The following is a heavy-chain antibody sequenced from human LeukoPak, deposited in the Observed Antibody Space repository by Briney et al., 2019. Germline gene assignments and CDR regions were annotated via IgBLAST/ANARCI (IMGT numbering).Heavy chain of an antibody. CDR1: GFTFSSYW. J-gene: IGHJ4*02. V-gene: IGHV3-74*03. Sequence: GGSLRLSCAASGFTFSSYWMHWVRQAPGKGLVWVSRMSSDGSRTEYADSVQGRFTISRDNAKNTLYLQMNSLRAEDTAVYYRAKSPRIAAAGEVFDYWGQGTLVTVSS. CDR2: MSSDGSRT. CDR3: AKSPRIAAAGEVFDY. D-gene: IGHD6-13*01.